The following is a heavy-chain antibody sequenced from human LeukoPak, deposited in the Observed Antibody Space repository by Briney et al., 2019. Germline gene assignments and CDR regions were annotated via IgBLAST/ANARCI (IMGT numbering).Heavy chain of an antibody. CDR3: ARSFAIVVVPTNWFDP. D-gene: IGHD2-2*01. CDR1: VGSFSGYF. CDR2: LYHSGSA. Sequence: SETLSLTCAVSVGSFSGYFWIWIRQPPGKGLQWIGELYHSGSANYNPSLKSRVTISIDMAKKHFSLKLSSVTAADTAVYYCARSFAIVVVPTNWFDPWGQGTLVTVSS. J-gene: IGHJ5*02. V-gene: IGHV4-34*01.